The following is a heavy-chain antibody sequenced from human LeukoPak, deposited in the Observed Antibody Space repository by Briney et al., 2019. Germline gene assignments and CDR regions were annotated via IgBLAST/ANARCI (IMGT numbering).Heavy chain of an antibody. CDR3: ARGRYCSSTSCYISYYYYMDV. Sequence: SETLSLTCAVYGGPFSGYYWSWIRQPPGKGLEWIGEINHSGSTNYNPSLKSRVTISVDTSKNQFSLKLSSVTAADTAVYYCARGRYCSSTSCYISYYYYMDVWGKGTTVTVSS. D-gene: IGHD2-2*02. CDR1: GGPFSGYY. CDR2: INHSGST. J-gene: IGHJ6*03. V-gene: IGHV4-34*01.